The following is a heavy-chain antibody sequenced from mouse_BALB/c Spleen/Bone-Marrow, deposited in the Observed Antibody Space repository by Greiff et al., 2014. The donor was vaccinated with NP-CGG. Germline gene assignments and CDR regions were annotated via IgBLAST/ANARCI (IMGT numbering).Heavy chain of an antibody. CDR3: ANYYYGSSYGFAY. J-gene: IGHJ3*01. CDR1: GFNIKDTY. D-gene: IGHD1-1*01. V-gene: IGHV14-3*02. Sequence: VQLQQSGAKLVKPGASVKLSCTASGFNIKDTYMHWVKQRPEQGLEWIGRIDPANGNTKYDPKFQGKATITADTSSNTAYLQLSSLTSEDTAVYYCANYYYGSSYGFAYWGQGTLVTVSA. CDR2: IDPANGNT.